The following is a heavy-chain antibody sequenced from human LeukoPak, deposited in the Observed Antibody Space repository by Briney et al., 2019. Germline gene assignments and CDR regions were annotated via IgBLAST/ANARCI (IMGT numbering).Heavy chain of an antibody. V-gene: IGHV3-30*18. J-gene: IGHJ3*02. Sequence: GRSLRLSCAASGFTFSDYGIHLVRQAPGKGLEWVAVISYDGSNRYYADSVKGRFTISRDNSKETLYVQMNSLRAEDTAGYYCAKALISWGDCGAACSNLHAFDIWGQGTRVTVSS. CDR1: GFTFSDYG. D-gene: IGHD2-21*02. CDR3: AKALISWGDCGAACSNLHAFDI. CDR2: ISYDGSNR.